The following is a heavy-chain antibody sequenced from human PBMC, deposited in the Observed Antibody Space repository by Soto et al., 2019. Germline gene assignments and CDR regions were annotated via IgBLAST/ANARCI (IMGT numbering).Heavy chain of an antibody. V-gene: IGHV4-34*01. Sequence: SETLSLTCAVYGGSFSGYYWSWIRQPPGKGLEWIGEINHSGSTNYNPSLKSRVTISVDTSKNQFSLKLSSVTAADTAVYYCASRGRITGTTKAGWFDPWGQGTLVTVSS. CDR1: GGSFSGYY. CDR2: INHSGST. D-gene: IGHD1-7*01. CDR3: ASRGRITGTTKAGWFDP. J-gene: IGHJ5*02.